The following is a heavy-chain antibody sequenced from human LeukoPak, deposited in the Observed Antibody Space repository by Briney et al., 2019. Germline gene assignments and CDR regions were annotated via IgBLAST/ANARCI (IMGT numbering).Heavy chain of an antibody. Sequence: SENLSLTCTVSGGSVSSGSYYWSWIRQPPGKGLEWIGYIYYSGSTNYNPSLKSRVTISVDTSKNQFSLKLSSVTAADTAVYYCASVYSSSWYVDYWGQGTLVTVSS. CDR1: GGSVSSGSYY. D-gene: IGHD6-13*01. V-gene: IGHV4-61*01. J-gene: IGHJ4*02. CDR3: ASVYSSSWYVDY. CDR2: IYYSGST.